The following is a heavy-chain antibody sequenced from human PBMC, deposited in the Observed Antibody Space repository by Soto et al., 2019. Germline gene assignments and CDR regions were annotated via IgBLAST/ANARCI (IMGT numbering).Heavy chain of an antibody. CDR3: ARVGAWLQYLLPPDALDI. Sequence: ASVKVSCKASGYTFASYGISWVRQAPGQGLEWMGWISAYNGNTNYAQKLQGRVTMTTDTSTSTAYMELRSLRSDDTAVYYCARVGAWLQYLLPPDALDIWGQGTMVTVSS. D-gene: IGHD4-4*01. CDR1: GYTFASYG. J-gene: IGHJ3*02. CDR2: ISAYNGNT. V-gene: IGHV1-18*01.